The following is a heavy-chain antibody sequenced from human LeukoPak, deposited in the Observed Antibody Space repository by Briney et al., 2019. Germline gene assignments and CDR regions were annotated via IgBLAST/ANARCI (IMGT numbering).Heavy chain of an antibody. CDR2: IYYSGST. D-gene: IGHD6-13*01. J-gene: IGHJ4*02. CDR3: AGGYSSSWYYFDY. V-gene: IGHV4-59*01. CDR1: GGSISSYY. Sequence: SETLSLTCTVSGGSISSYYWSWIRQPPGKGLERIGYIYYSGSTNYNPSLKSRVTISVDTSKNQFSLKLSSVTAADTAVYYCAGGYSSSWYYFDYWGQGTLVTVSS.